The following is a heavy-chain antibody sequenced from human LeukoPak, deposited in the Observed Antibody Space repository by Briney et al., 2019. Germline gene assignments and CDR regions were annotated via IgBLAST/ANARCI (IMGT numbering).Heavy chain of an antibody. J-gene: IGHJ6*03. CDR1: GFTSSSYA. CDR2: ISGRGGST. D-gene: IGHD1-26*01. V-gene: IGHV3-23*01. CDR3: AKVSGRGLYYYYYMDV. Sequence: GRSLRLSCAASGFTSSSYATSWVRQAPGKGLEWVSAISGRGGSTYYADSVKGRFTISRDNPKNTLYLQMNSLRAEDTAVYYCAKVSGRGLYYYYYMDVWGKGTTVTVSS.